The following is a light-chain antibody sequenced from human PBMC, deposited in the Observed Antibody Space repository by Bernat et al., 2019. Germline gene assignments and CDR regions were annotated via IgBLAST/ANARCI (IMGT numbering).Light chain of an antibody. J-gene: IGKJ1*01. V-gene: IGKV3D-15*01. CDR1: QSVDSS. CDR2: GTS. CDR3: QQYSNWPRT. Sequence: DRATLSCRASQSVDSSLAWYQQKPGQAPRLLIYGTSNRATGIPDRFSGSGSGTDFTLTISSLEPEDFAIYFCQQYSNWPRTFGQGTKVEIK.